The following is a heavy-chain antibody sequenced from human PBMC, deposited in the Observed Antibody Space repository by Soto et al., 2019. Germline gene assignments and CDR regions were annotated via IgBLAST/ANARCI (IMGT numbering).Heavy chain of an antibody. CDR3: ARIGSWALNFDY. D-gene: IGHD6-13*01. CDR1: GFTFSNYH. Sequence: QVQLVESGGGVVQPGRSLRLSCAASGFTFSNYHIHWVRQTPGKGPEWVAVIWNDGTEKYYADSVKGRFTISRDNSNNILYLQMNSLRAEDTAVYYCARIGSWALNFDYWGQGTLVTVSS. J-gene: IGHJ4*02. CDR2: IWNDGTEK. V-gene: IGHV3-33*01.